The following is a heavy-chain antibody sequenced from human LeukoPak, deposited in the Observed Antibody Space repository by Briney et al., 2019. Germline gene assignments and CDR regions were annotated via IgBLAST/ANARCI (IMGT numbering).Heavy chain of an antibody. CDR3: ARDPSYYYDSSGYYYGTS. CDR1: GFTFSSYS. CDR2: IYSGGST. D-gene: IGHD3-22*01. Sequence: PGGSLRLSCAASGFTFSSYSMNWVRQAPGKGLEWVSVIYSGGSTYYADSVKGRFTISRDNSKNTLYLQMNSLRAEDTAVYYCARDPSYYYDSSGYYYGTSWGQGTLVTVSS. J-gene: IGHJ4*02. V-gene: IGHV3-66*01.